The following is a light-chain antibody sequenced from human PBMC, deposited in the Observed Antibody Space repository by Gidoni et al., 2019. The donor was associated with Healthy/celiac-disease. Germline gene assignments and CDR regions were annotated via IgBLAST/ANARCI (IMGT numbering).Light chain of an antibody. CDR1: SSNIGNNY. CDR3: GTWDSSLSAGFWV. Sequence: QSVLTQPPSVSAAPGQKVTISCSGSSSNIGNNYVSWYQQLPGTAPKLLIYDNNKRPSGIPDRFSGSKSDTSATLGITGLQTGDEADYYCGTWDSSLSAGFWVFGGGTKLTVL. J-gene: IGLJ3*02. V-gene: IGLV1-51*01. CDR2: DNN.